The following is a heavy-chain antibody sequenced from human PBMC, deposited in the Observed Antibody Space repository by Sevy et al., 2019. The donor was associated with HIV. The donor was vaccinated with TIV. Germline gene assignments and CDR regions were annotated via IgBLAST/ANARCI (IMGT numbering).Heavy chain of an antibody. CDR1: GFSFSSYW. CDR3: ARSIDY. Sequence: GGSLRLSCAASGFSFSSYWMTWFRQAPGKELEWVANVNLDGSEKYYVDSVKGRFIISRDNARNSLYLQMNSLRAEDTAVYYCARSIDYWGQGTLVTVSS. J-gene: IGHJ4*02. CDR2: VNLDGSEK. V-gene: IGHV3-7*01.